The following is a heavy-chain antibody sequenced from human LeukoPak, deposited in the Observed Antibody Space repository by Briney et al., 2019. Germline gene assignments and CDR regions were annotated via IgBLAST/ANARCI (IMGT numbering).Heavy chain of an antibody. CDR1: GLTFSSYS. CDR3: AKDSPRYSSSWYYFGY. D-gene: IGHD6-13*01. CDR2: ISWNSGSI. V-gene: IGHV3-9*01. J-gene: IGHJ4*02. Sequence: PGGSLRLSCAVSGLTFSSYSMNWVRQAPGKGLEWVSGISWNSGSIGYADSVKGRFTISRDNAKNSLYLQMNSLRAEDTALYYCAKDSPRYSSSWYYFGYWGQGTLVTVSS.